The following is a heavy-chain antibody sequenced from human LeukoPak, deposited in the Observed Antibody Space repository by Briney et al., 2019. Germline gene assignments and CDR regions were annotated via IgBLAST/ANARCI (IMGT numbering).Heavy chain of an antibody. CDR2: INPNSGGT. CDR1: GYTFTGYY. Sequence: ASVKVSCKASGYTFTGYYMHWVRQAPGQGLEWMGWINPNSGGTNYAQKFQGRVTMTRDTSISTAYMELSRLRSDDTAVYYCARAGVIVLMVYASFDYWGQGTLVTVSS. J-gene: IGHJ4*02. D-gene: IGHD2-8*01. CDR3: ARAGVIVLMVYASFDY. V-gene: IGHV1-2*02.